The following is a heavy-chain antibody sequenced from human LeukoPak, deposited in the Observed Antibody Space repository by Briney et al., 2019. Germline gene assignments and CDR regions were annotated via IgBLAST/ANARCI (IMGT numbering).Heavy chain of an antibody. J-gene: IGHJ6*03. V-gene: IGHV1-2*02. D-gene: IGHD3-3*01. CDR2: INPNSGGT. Sequence: VASVKVSCKASGYTFTGYYMHWVRQAPGQGLEWMGWINPNSGGTNYAQKFQGRVTMTRDTSISTAYMELSRLRPDDTAVYYCARGAIFGVVYYYYYMDVWGKGTTVTVSS. CDR3: ARGAIFGVVYYYYYMDV. CDR1: GYTFTGYY.